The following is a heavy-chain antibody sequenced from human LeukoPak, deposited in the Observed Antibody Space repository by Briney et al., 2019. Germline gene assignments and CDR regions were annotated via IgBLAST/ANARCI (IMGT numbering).Heavy chain of an antibody. CDR3: ARHVTGYSLDY. Sequence: SETLSLTCTVSGGSISSSSYYWGWIRQPPGKGLEWIGSIYYSGSTYYNPSLKSRVTISVDTSKNQFSLKLRSVTAADTAVYYCARHVTGYSLDYWGQGTLVTVSS. CDR1: GGSISSSSYY. CDR2: IYYSGST. D-gene: IGHD5-18*01. V-gene: IGHV4-39*01. J-gene: IGHJ4*02.